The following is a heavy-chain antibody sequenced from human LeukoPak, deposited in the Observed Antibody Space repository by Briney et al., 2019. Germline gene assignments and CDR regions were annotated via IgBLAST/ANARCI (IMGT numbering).Heavy chain of an antibody. V-gene: IGHV3-23*01. Sequence: GGSLRLSCAASGFTFSSYAMSWVSQAPGKGLEWVSASSGSGGSTYYADSVKGRFTISRDNSKNTLNLQINSLRAEDTAAYYCAKAPCSSTSCYPLDYWGQGTLVTVSS. CDR3: AKAPCSSTSCYPLDY. J-gene: IGHJ4*02. CDR2: SSGSGGST. D-gene: IGHD2-2*01. CDR1: GFTFSSYA.